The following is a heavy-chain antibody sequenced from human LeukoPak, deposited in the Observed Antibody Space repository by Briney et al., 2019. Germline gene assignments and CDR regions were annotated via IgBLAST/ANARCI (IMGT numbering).Heavy chain of an antibody. CDR1: EFIFSDYY. J-gene: IGHJ6*03. CDR2: ISSSGSVK. D-gene: IGHD6-13*01. Sequence: GGSLRLSYAASEFIFSDYYISWIRQAPGKGLEWISHISSSGSVKYFADSVKGRFTISRNNARNSLYLDMNSLRAEDTAVYYCAREGLYSNNWYPGYYYMDVWGKGTTVTVSS. CDR3: AREGLYSNNWYPGYYYMDV. V-gene: IGHV3-11*01.